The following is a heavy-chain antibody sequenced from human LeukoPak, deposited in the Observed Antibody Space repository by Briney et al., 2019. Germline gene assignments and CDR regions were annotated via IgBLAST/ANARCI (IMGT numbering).Heavy chain of an antibody. CDR2: IMPLFGTA. D-gene: IGHD6-13*01. V-gene: IGHV1-69*05. J-gene: IGHJ6*03. CDR3: ARGGGAAADYSYYYMDV. Sequence: SVKVSCKTSGGTFNNSAIRVRQAPGQGLEWLGGIMPLFGTAGYAQKFQGRVTITKDESTRTVYLELTSLTSDDTAVYYCARGGGAAADYSYYYMDVWGKGTTVTVSS. CDR1: GGTFNNSA.